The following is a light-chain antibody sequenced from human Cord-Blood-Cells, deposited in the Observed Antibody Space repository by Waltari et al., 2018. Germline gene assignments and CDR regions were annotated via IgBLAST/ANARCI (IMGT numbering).Light chain of an antibody. Sequence: QSALTQPASVSGSPGQSITISCTGTSSDVGGYNYVYWYQQHPGKAPNLMIYEVSNRPSGVSNRFSGSKSGNTASLTISGLQAEDEADYYCSSYTSSSTLVFGTGTKVTVL. CDR3: SSYTSSSTLV. J-gene: IGLJ1*01. CDR1: SSDVGGYNY. CDR2: EVS. V-gene: IGLV2-14*01.